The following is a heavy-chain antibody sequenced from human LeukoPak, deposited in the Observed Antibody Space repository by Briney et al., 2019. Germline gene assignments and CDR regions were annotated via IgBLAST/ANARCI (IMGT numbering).Heavy chain of an antibody. CDR1: GGSISSYF. D-gene: IGHD3-3*02. J-gene: IGHJ4*02. CDR2: IYYSGST. Sequence: SETLSLTCTVSGGSISSYFWSWIRQPPGKGLEWIGYIYYSGSTNHNPSLKSRVTISVDTSKNQFSLKLSSVTAADTAVYYCASLDIFGKNYFDYWGLGTLVAVSS. CDR3: ASLDIFGKNYFDY. V-gene: IGHV4-59*08.